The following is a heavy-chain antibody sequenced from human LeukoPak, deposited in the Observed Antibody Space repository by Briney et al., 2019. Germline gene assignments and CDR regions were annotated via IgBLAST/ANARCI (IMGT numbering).Heavy chain of an antibody. CDR1: GGSISSYY. Sequence: NPSETLSLTCTVSGGSISSYYWSWIRQPPGKGLEWIGYIYYSGSTNYNPSLKSRVTISVDTSKNQFSLKLSSVTAADTAVYYCARQGYGDELYYFDYWGQGTLVTVSS. CDR3: ARQGYGDELYYFDY. J-gene: IGHJ4*02. V-gene: IGHV4-59*08. D-gene: IGHD4-17*01. CDR2: IYYSGST.